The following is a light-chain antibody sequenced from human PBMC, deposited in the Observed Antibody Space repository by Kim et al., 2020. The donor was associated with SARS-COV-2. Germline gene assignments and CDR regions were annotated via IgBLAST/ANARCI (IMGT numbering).Light chain of an antibody. V-gene: IGKV3D-7*01. J-gene: IGKJ2*01. Sequence: PGERVTLSCRASQSVSSSYLTWYQQTPGQAPRLLIYGASTRATNIPARFSGSGSGTDFTLTISSLQPEDFAVYYCQQDYNFTFGQGTKLEI. CDR2: GAS. CDR3: QQDYNFT. CDR1: QSVSSSY.